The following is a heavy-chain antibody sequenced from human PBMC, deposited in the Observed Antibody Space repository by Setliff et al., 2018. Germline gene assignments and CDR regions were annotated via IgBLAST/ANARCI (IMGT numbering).Heavy chain of an antibody. CDR1: GGSIMNYF. V-gene: IGHV4-59*01. J-gene: IGHJ3*02. CDR3: ARGRMRGSCSGPSCTYDPFDI. CDR2: VYYTGNT. Sequence: SETLSLTCTVSGGSIMNYFWSWIRQPPGKGLEWVGYVYYTGNTNYNPSLKSRLTISVDPSKNQVSLQLKSATTADTAVYYCARGRMRGSCSGPSCTYDPFDIWGQGTPVTVSS. D-gene: IGHD2-2*01.